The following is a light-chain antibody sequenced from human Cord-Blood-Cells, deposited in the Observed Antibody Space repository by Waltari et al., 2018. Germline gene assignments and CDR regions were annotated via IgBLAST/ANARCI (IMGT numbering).Light chain of an antibody. J-gene: IGKJ2*01. CDR3: QQSYSTPYT. CDR2: AAS. CDR1: QSISSY. Sequence: IQMTQPPSSLSASVGDRVTITCRASQSISSYLNWYQQKPGTAPKLLIYAASSLQSGVPSRFSGSGSGTDFTRTISSLQPEDFATYYCQQSYSTPYTFGQGTKLEIK. V-gene: IGKV1-39*01.